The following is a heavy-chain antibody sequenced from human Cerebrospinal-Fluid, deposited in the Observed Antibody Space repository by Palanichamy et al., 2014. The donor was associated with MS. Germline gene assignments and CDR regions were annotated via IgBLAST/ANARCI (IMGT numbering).Heavy chain of an antibody. CDR1: GYSFSGYG. V-gene: IGHV1-18*01. D-gene: IGHD2/OR15-2a*01. J-gene: IGHJ5*02. CDR2: ISTYNGKK. CDR3: ARTYFYGSENRQEYDWFDP. Sequence: QVQLVQSGGEVKKPGASVKVSCKTSGYSFSGYGISWVRQAPGPGLEWMGWISTYNGKKNSAQTLRGRLTMTTDTSTSTAYMELRSLRSDDTAVYYCARTYFYGSENRQEYDWFDPWGQGTLVTVSS.